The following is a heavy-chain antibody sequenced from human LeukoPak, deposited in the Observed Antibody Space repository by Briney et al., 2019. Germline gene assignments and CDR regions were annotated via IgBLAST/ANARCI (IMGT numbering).Heavy chain of an antibody. CDR1: GGTFSSYA. J-gene: IGHJ4*02. CDR2: IIPIFGTA. CDR3: ARDCSSTSCYKEEDY. V-gene: IGHV1-69*13. D-gene: IGHD2-2*02. Sequence: SVKVSCKASGGTFSSYAISWVRQAPVQGLEWMGGIIPIFGTANYAQKFQGRDTITADESTSTAYMELSSLRSEDTAVYYCARDCSSTSCYKEEDYWGQGTLVTVSS.